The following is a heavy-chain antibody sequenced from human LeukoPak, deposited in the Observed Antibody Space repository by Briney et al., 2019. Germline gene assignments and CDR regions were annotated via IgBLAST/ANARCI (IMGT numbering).Heavy chain of an antibody. CDR1: GFTFSSYG. D-gene: IGHD4-17*01. CDR2: IRYDGSNK. V-gene: IGHV3-30*02. Sequence: EPGGSLRLFCAASGFTFSSYGMHWVRQAPGKGLEWVAFIRYDGSNKYYADSVKGRFTISRDNSKNTLYLQMNSLRAEVTAVYYCAKAATVTPAYFDYWGQGTLVTVSS. CDR3: AKAATVTPAYFDY. J-gene: IGHJ4*02.